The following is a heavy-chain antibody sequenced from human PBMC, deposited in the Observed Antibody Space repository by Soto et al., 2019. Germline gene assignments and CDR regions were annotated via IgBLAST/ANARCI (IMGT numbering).Heavy chain of an antibody. D-gene: IGHD1-1*01. CDR3: TMSAPHDHRDY. J-gene: IGHJ4*02. CDR1: GFTFSGSA. CDR2: IRSKANSYAT. V-gene: IGHV3-73*01. Sequence: EVQLVESGGGLVQPGGSLKLSCAASGFTFSGSAMHWVRQASGKGLEWVGRIRSKANSYATAYAASVKGRFTISRDDSKNTAYLQMNSLKAEDTAVYYCTMSAPHDHRDYWGQGTLVTVSS.